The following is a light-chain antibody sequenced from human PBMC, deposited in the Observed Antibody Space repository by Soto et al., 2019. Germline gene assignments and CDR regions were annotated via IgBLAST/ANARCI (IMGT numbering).Light chain of an antibody. Sequence: DVQMTQSPSSLFASVGDRVTISCRASQGIGTSLAWFQQKPGEAPKSLIYAASSLQSGVPSKFSGVGSGRDFTLTITSLQPEDFATYYCQHYGDFPRTFGQGTKVEIK. J-gene: IGKJ1*01. CDR1: QGIGTS. CDR2: AAS. V-gene: IGKV1-16*02. CDR3: QHYGDFPRT.